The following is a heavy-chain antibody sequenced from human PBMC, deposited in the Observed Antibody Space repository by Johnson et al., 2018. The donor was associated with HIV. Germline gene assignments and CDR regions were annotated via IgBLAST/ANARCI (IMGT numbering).Heavy chain of an antibody. Sequence: QVQLVESGGGLVKPGGSLRLSCAASGFTFSDYYMTWIRQATGKGLEWLSFISSSGDIIRYAESVKGRFTISRDNSKNTLYLQMNSLRAKDTAVYYCARDQRSSGLNDPTDAFDIGGQGTMVTVSS. CDR1: GFTFSDYY. CDR2: ISSSGDII. CDR3: ARDQRSSGLNDPTDAFDI. V-gene: IGHV3-11*04. J-gene: IGHJ3*02. D-gene: IGHD6-19*01.